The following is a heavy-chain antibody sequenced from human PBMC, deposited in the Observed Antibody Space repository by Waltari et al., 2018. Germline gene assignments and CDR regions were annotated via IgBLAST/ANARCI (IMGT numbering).Heavy chain of an antibody. CDR1: GYTFTGYY. Sequence: QVQLVQSGAEVKKPGASVKVSCKASGYTFTGYYMHWVRQAPGQGLEWMGWSNPTSGGTNDAEKLQGRGTMTRDASISTADMGRSRLRSEDTAVYYCARTAIFGVVIKDYWGQGTLVTVSS. D-gene: IGHD3-3*01. V-gene: IGHV1-2*02. J-gene: IGHJ4*02. CDR3: ARTAIFGVVIKDY. CDR2: SNPTSGGT.